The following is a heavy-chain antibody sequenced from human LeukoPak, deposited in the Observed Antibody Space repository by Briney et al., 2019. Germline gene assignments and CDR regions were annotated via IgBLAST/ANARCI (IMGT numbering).Heavy chain of an antibody. CDR3: ARHLGSLGAFDI. J-gene: IGHJ3*02. D-gene: IGHD1-26*01. CDR1: GYTFASYY. CDR2: INPSGGST. Sequence: ASVKVSCKASGYTFASYYMHWVRQAPGQGLEWMGIINPSGGSTSYAQKFQGRVTMTRDTSTSTVYMELSSLRSEDTAVYYCARHLGSLGAFDIWGQGTMVTVSS. V-gene: IGHV1-46*01.